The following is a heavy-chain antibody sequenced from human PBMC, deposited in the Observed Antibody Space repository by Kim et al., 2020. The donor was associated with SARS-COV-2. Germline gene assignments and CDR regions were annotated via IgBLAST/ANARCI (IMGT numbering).Heavy chain of an antibody. CDR1: GFTFSSYA. CDR2: ISGSGGST. CDR3: AKGGSGSYSRGGMDV. D-gene: IGHD3-10*01. J-gene: IGHJ6*02. Sequence: GGSLRLSCAASGFTFSSYAMSWVRQAPGKGLEWVSAISGSGGSTYYADSVKGRFTISRDNSKNTLYLQMNSLRAEDTAVYYCAKGGSGSYSRGGMDVWGQGTTVTVSS. V-gene: IGHV3-23*01.